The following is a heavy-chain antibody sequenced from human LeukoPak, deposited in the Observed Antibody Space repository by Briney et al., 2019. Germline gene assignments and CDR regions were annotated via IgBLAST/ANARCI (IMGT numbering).Heavy chain of an antibody. CDR1: GFTFSNYN. V-gene: IGHV3-48*02. CDR2: ISSSGNII. CDR3: AREDYDRSIPI. J-gene: IGHJ3*02. D-gene: IGHD3-22*01. Sequence: PGGSLRLSCAASGFTFSNYNMNWVRQAPGKGLEWVSYISSSGNIIYYADSVKGRFTISRDNAKNSLYPQMNSLRDEDTAVYYCAREDYDRSIPIWGQGTMVTVSS.